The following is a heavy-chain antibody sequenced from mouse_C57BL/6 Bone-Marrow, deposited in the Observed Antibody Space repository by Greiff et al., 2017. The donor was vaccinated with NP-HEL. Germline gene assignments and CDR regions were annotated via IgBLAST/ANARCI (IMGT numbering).Heavy chain of an antibody. CDR3: ARESGYLAY. CDR2: INYDGSST. D-gene: IGHD3-1*01. Sequence: DVMLVESEGGLVQPGSSMKLSCTASGFTFSDYYMAWVRQVPEKGLEWVANINYDGSSTYYLDSLKSRFIISRDNAKNILYLQMSSLKSEDTATYYCARESGYLAYWGQGTLVTVSA. V-gene: IGHV5-16*01. J-gene: IGHJ3*01. CDR1: GFTFSDYY.